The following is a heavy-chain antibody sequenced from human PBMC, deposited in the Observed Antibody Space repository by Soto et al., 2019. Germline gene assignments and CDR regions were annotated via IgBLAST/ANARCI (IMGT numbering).Heavy chain of an antibody. CDR2: ISGSAGST. D-gene: IGHD3-3*01. Sequence: PWGSLRLSCAASGFTFSSYAMSWVRQAPGKGLEWVSAISGSAGSTYYADSVKGRFTISRDNSKNTLYLQMNSLRAEDTAVYYCAKDLLGSYYDLWSGPNYLDYWGQGTLVTVSS. CDR1: GFTFSSYA. J-gene: IGHJ4*02. CDR3: AKDLLGSYYDLWSGPNYLDY. V-gene: IGHV3-23*01.